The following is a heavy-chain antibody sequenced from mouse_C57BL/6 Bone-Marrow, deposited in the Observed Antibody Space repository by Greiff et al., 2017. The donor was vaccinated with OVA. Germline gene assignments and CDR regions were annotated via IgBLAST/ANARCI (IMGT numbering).Heavy chain of an antibody. CDR2: ISDGGSYT. Sequence: EVQLVESGGGLVKPGGSLKLSCAASGFTFSSYAMSWVRQTPEKRLEWVATISDGGSYTYYPDNVKGRFTISRDNAKNNLYLQMSHLKSEDTAMYYCARAREYYSGSRFDYWAKAPLSQSPQ. J-gene: IGHJ2*01. V-gene: IGHV5-4*01. D-gene: IGHD1-1*01. CDR3: ARAREYYSGSRFDY. CDR1: GFTFSSYA.